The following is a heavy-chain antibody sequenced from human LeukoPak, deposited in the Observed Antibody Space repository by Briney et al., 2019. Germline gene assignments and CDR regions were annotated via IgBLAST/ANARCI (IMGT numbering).Heavy chain of an antibody. CDR2: IIPIFGTA. J-gene: IGHJ3*01. D-gene: IGHD1-26*01. CDR3: ARAVRVGATGSADAFDF. CDR1: GGTFSSYA. Sequence: SVKVSCKASGGTFSSYAISWVRQAPGQGLEWMGGIIPIFGTANYAQKFQGRVTITADKSTSTAYMELSSLRSEDTAVYYCARAVRVGATGSADAFDFWGQGTMVTVSS. V-gene: IGHV1-69*06.